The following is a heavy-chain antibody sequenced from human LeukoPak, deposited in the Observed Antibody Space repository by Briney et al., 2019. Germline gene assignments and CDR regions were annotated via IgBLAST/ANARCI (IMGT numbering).Heavy chain of an antibody. CDR2: INHSGST. Sequence: SETLSLTCTVSGGSISRGGYYWSWIRQPPGKGLEWIGEINHSGSTNYNPSLKSRVTISVDTSKNQFSLKLSSVTAADTAVYYCARHGPRTIAARRYFDYWGQGTLVTVSS. CDR3: ARHGPRTIAARRYFDY. CDR1: GGSISRGGYY. V-gene: IGHV4-39*07. J-gene: IGHJ4*02. D-gene: IGHD6-6*01.